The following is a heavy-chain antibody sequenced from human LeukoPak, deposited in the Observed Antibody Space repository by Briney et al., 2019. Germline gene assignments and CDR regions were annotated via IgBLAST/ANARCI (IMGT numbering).Heavy chain of an antibody. J-gene: IGHJ4*02. V-gene: IGHV4-31*03. D-gene: IGHD2-15*01. CDR2: IYYSGST. CDR3: ARDLLTSLYY. Sequence: SETLSPTCTLSGASISSGGYYWSWIRQHPGKGLEWIGYIYYSGSTYYNPSLKSRVTISVDTSKNQFSLKLSSVTAADTAVYYCARDLLTSLYYYGEATLVTVSS. CDR1: GASISSGGYY.